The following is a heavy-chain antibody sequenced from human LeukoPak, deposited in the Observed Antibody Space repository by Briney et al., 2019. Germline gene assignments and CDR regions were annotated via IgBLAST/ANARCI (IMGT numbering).Heavy chain of an antibody. Sequence: GGSLRLSCAASGFTFSSYVMSWVRQAPGKGPEWVSTIFGSGDTTYYTDSVKGRFTLSRDNSQNTLFLHINSLGGEDTGVYPCVKVLAASGTNMIFDSAGQGTLVTVSS. D-gene: IGHD6-13*01. CDR2: IFGSGDTT. CDR3: VKVLAASGTNMIFDS. CDR1: GFTFSSYV. V-gene: IGHV3-23*01. J-gene: IGHJ4*02.